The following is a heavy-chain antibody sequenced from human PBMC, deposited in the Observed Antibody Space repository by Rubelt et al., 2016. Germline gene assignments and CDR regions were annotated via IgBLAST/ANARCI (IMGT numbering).Heavy chain of an antibody. CDR3: ARVLGGTYYDAFDM. CDR1: GGSINSDY. D-gene: IGHD1-26*01. J-gene: IGHJ3*02. Sequence: QVQLKESGPGLVKPSETLSLTCFVSGGSINSDYWSWIRQAPGRGLEWIGYIYYSGTTNYNPSVKSGVTISIDTSKNQFFLELRSVTAADTAVHYCARVLGGTYYDAFDMWGQGTVVTVFS. CDR2: IYYSGTT. V-gene: IGHV4-59*01.